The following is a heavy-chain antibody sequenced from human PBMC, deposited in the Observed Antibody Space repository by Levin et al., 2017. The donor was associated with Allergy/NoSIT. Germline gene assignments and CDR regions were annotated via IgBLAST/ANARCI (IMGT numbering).Heavy chain of an antibody. Sequence: LTGGSLRLSCAASGFTLSDYWMHWVRQAPGKGLVWVSRINSDGTSTNYADSVEGRFTISRDNAKNTLSLQMSSLRAEDTAVYYCTRVPRGTMVLNYGMDVWGQGTTVTVSS. CDR3: TRVPRGTMVLNYGMDV. CDR2: INSDGTST. V-gene: IGHV3-74*01. CDR1: GFTLSDYW. D-gene: IGHD4/OR15-4a*01. J-gene: IGHJ6*02.